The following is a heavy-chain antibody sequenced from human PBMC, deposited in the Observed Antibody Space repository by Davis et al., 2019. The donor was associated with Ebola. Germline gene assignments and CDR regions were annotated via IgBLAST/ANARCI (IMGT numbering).Heavy chain of an antibody. Sequence: GESLKISCAASGFTFSIYAMHWVRQAPGKGLEWVAVISYDGSNKYYADSVKGRFTISRDNSKNTLYLQMNSLRAEDTAVYYCARDQYDILTGYLGYWGQGTLVTVSS. D-gene: IGHD3-9*01. J-gene: IGHJ4*02. CDR1: GFTFSIYA. CDR2: ISYDGSNK. V-gene: IGHV3-30-3*01. CDR3: ARDQYDILTGYLGY.